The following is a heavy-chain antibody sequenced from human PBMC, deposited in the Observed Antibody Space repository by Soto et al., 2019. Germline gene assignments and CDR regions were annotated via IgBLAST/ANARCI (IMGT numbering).Heavy chain of an antibody. V-gene: IGHV4-39*02. D-gene: IGHD5-18*01. CDR2: IYYSGST. Sequence: SETLSLTCTVSGGSISRSSYYWGWIRQPPGKGLEWIGSIYYSGSTYYNPSLKSRVTISVDTSKNHFSLKLSSVTAEDRVVYYCASVDTAMVLSWFDPWGQGTLVTVSS. CDR1: GGSISRSSYY. J-gene: IGHJ5*02. CDR3: ASVDTAMVLSWFDP.